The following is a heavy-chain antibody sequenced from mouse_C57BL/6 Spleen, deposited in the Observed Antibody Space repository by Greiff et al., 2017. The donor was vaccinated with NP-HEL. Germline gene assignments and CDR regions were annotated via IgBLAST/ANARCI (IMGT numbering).Heavy chain of an antibody. CDR1: GYAFSSYW. Sequence: VQLQQSGAELVKPGASVKISCKASGYAFSSYWMNWVKQRPGKGLEWIGQIYPGDGDTNYNGKFKGKATLTADKSSSTAYMQLSSLTSEDSAVYFWSRNWDVRYWYFDVWGTGTTVTVSS. J-gene: IGHJ1*03. V-gene: IGHV1-80*01. D-gene: IGHD4-1*01. CDR3: SRNWDVRYWYFDV. CDR2: IYPGDGDT.